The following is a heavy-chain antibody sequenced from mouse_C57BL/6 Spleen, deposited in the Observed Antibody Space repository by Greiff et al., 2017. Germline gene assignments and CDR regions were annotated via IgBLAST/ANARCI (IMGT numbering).Heavy chain of an antibody. D-gene: IGHD2-4*01. J-gene: IGHJ3*01. V-gene: IGHV2-2*01. CDR2: IWSGGST. Sequence: VKLQQSGPGLVQPSQSLSITCTVSGFSLTSYGVHWVRQSPGKGLEWLGVIWSGGSTDYNAAFISRLSISKDNSKSQVFFKMNSLHADDTAIYYCARPRYDYDEGWFAYWGQGTLVTVSA. CDR3: ARPRYDYDEGWFAY. CDR1: GFSLTSYG.